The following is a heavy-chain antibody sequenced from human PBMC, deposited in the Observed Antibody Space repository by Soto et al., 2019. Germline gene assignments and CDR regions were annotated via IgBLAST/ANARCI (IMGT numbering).Heavy chain of an antibody. D-gene: IGHD3-10*01. J-gene: IGHJ5*02. CDR1: GYSFSSYW. V-gene: IGHV5-51*01. Sequence: GESLKISCKGSGYSFSSYWIGWVRQMPGKGLEWMGIIYPGDSDSRYSPSFQGQVTISADKSISTAYLQWSSLKASDTAMYYCARHGRYDYSSGTSTNWCEPCGKGCRVSVSS. CDR3: ARHGRYDYSSGTSTNWCEP. CDR2: IYPGDSDS.